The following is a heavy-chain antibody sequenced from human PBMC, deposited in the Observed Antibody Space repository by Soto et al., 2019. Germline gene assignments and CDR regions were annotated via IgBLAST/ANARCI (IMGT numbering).Heavy chain of an antibody. Sequence: GGSLRLSCAASGFTFSSYAMSWVRQAPGKGLEWVSAISGSGGSTYYADSGKGRFTISRDNSKNTLYLQMNSLRAEDTAVYYCAKILKYCSSTSCYPPDYWGQGTLVTVSS. CDR2: ISGSGGST. V-gene: IGHV3-23*01. J-gene: IGHJ4*02. CDR1: GFTFSSYA. CDR3: AKILKYCSSTSCYPPDY. D-gene: IGHD2-2*01.